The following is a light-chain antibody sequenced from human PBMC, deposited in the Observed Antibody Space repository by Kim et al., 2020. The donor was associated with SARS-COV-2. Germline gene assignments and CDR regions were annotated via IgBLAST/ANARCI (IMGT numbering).Light chain of an antibody. J-gene: IGLJ3*02. Sequence: SSELTQDPPVSVALGQTVRITCQGDSLRRYYASWYQQKPGQAPILVIHGKNNRPSGIPDRFSASSSGNTASLTITGAQAEDEADYYCNSRDNINYHWVFGGGTQLTVL. CDR2: GKN. CDR1: SLRRYY. V-gene: IGLV3-19*01. CDR3: NSRDNINYHWV.